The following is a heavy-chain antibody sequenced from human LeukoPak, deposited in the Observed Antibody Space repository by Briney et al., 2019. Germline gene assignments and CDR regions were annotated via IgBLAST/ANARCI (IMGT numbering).Heavy chain of an antibody. D-gene: IGHD3-22*01. CDR3: ARLHYDSSGYYYFDY. V-gene: IGHV4-59*08. CDR1: GGSISGDH. Sequence: SETLSLTCTVSGGSISGDHWNWIRQPPGKGLEWIGNIYYSGNTNYNPSLKSRVTISVDTSKNQFSLKLSSVTAADTAVYYCARLHYDSSGYYYFDYWGQGTLVTVSS. J-gene: IGHJ4*02. CDR2: IYYSGNT.